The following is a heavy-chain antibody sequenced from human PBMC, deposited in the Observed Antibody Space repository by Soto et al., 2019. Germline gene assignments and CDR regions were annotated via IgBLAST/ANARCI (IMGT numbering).Heavy chain of an antibody. CDR1: GFTFSTYG. V-gene: IGHV3-33*01. Sequence: GGSLRLSCAASGFTFSTYGMHWVRQAPGKGLEWVALIWSDGTNKYYADSVKGRFTISRDNSKKTLYLQMNSLRAEDTAVYYCAREADILNWFDPWGQGTLVTVSS. CDR3: AREADILNWFDP. J-gene: IGHJ5*02. CDR2: IWSDGTNK. D-gene: IGHD3-9*01.